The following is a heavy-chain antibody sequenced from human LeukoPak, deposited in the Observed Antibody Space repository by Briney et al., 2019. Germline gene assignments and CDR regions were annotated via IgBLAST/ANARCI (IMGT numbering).Heavy chain of an antibody. V-gene: IGHV3-73*01. D-gene: IGHD4-17*01. CDR1: GFTFSGSA. Sequence: SGGSLRLSCAASGFTFSGSAMHWVRQASGKGLEWVGRIRSKANSYATAYAASVKGRFTIYRDDSKNTAYLQMNSLKTEDTAVYYCTSRDSTVTPTGYFQHWGQGTLVTVSS. CDR2: IRSKANSYAT. CDR3: TSRDSTVTPTGYFQH. J-gene: IGHJ1*01.